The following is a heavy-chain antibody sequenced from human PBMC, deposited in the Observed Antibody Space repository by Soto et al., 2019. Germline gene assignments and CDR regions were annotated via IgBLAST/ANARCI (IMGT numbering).Heavy chain of an antibody. CDR1: GDSVSSNSAA. Sequence: SPTLSLTCAISGDSVSSNSAAWNWIRQSPSRGLEWLGRTYYRSKWYNDYAGSVKSRLTINPNTSKNQFSLQLNSVTPEDTAVYYCARDPSYRVGAFFDYWGQGTLVTVSS. J-gene: IGHJ4*02. CDR2: TYYRSKWYN. D-gene: IGHD1-26*01. V-gene: IGHV6-1*01. CDR3: ARDPSYRVGAFFDY.